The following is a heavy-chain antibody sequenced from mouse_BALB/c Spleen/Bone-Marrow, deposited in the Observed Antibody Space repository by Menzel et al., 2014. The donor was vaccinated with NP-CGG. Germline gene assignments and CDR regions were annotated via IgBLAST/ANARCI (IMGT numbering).Heavy chain of an antibody. J-gene: IGHJ4*01. Sequence: VQLQQSGAELVKPGASVKLSCTASGFNIKDTYMHWVKQRPEQGLEWIGRIDPANGDTKYDPKFQGKATITADTSSNTAYLQLSSLTSEDSAVYYCSRGRRDALDYWGQGTSVTVSS. CDR1: GFNIKDTY. V-gene: IGHV14-3*02. CDR3: SRGRRDALDY. CDR2: IDPANGDT.